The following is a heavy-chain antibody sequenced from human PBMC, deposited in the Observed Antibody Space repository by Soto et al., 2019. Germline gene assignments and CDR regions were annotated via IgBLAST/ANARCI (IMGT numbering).Heavy chain of an antibody. Sequence: GESLKISCEVSGYSFATYWISWVRQMPGQGLQWLGTIDCSDFYTRYSPSFLGHVTISADRSLNTAYLHFSILQASHTAIYFCARQNHGGDSTYLDYWGQGALVTVSS. CDR3: ARQNHGGDSTYLDY. CDR1: GYSFATYW. CDR2: IDCSDFYT. V-gene: IGHV5-10-1*01. D-gene: IGHD2-21*02. J-gene: IGHJ4*02.